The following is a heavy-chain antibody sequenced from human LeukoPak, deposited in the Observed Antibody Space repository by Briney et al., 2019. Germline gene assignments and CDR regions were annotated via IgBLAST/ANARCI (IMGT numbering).Heavy chain of an antibody. CDR2: ISYDGSNK. V-gene: IGHV3-30*03. D-gene: IGHD2-21*02. CDR3: AREGYCGGDCYSNYFDY. Sequence: PGRSLRLSCAASGFTFSSDGLHWVRQAPGKGLEWVAVISYDGSNKYYADSVKGRFTISRDNSKNTLYLQMNSLRAEDTAVYYCAREGYCGGDCYSNYFDYWGQGTLVTVSS. J-gene: IGHJ4*02. CDR1: GFTFSSDG.